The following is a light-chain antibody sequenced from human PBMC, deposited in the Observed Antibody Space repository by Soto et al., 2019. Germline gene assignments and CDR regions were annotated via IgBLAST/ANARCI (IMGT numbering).Light chain of an antibody. V-gene: IGKV3-20*01. CDR3: QQYGGSPYT. CDR2: AAS. CDR1: QSVDSSY. J-gene: IGKJ2*01. Sequence: EIVLTQSPGTLSLSPGERATLSCRASQSVDSSYLAWYQQKPGQAPRLLIYAASSRATGIPDRFSGSGSGTDFTLTINRLGPEDFAVYYCQQYGGSPYTFGQGTKLEIK.